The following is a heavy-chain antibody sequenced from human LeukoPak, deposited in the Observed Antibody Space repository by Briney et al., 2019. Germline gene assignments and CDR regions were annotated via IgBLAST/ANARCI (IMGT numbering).Heavy chain of an antibody. V-gene: IGHV4-34*01. J-gene: IGHJ4*02. CDR2: INHSGST. CDR3: ARGSRRYNGSGSYFPY. D-gene: IGHD3-10*01. Sequence: PSETLSLTCAVYGGSFSGYYWSWIRQPPGKGLEWIGEINHSGSTNYNPSLKSRVTISVDTSKNQFSLKLSSVTAADTAVYYCARGSRRYNGSGSYFPYWGQGTLVTVSS. CDR1: GGSFSGYY.